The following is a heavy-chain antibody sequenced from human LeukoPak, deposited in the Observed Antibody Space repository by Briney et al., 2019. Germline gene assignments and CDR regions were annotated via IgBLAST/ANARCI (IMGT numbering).Heavy chain of an antibody. Sequence: PGRSLRLSCAVSGFTFSSYGMNWFRQTPGKGLEWVAKIKADGGEKDHVASVKGRFTISRDNAKNSLYLQMNSLRVEDTAVYYCARGGAARPDFWGQGTLVTVSS. V-gene: IGHV3-7*01. J-gene: IGHJ4*02. CDR3: ARGGAARPDF. CDR2: IKADGGEK. CDR1: GFTFSSYG. D-gene: IGHD6-6*01.